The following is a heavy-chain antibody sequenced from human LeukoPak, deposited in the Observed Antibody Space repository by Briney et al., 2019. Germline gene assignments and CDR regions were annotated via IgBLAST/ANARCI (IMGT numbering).Heavy chain of an antibody. CDR1: GASFSSGDQY. Sequence: PSETLSLTCTVSGASFSSGDQYWNWIRQSPGKGLEWIGSIHPSGMLYNNPSLESRVTISMDTSKNQFSLNLNSVTAADTAVYFCSRGLDSRKLGYWGQGTLVTVSS. V-gene: IGHV4-31*03. CDR2: IHPSGML. J-gene: IGHJ4*02. D-gene: IGHD3-22*01. CDR3: SRGLDSRKLGY.